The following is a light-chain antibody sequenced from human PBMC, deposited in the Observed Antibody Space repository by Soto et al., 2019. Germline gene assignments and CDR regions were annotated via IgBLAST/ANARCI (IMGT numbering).Light chain of an antibody. CDR1: SSDVGYYDY. Sequence: QSALTQPASVSGSPGQSITISCTGTSSDVGYYDYVSWYQQHPGKAPKLMIYDVSNRPSGVSDRFSGSKSGTTASLTISGLQAEDEADYFSISYTTTNTLVFGTGTKLTVL. V-gene: IGLV2-14*01. CDR3: ISYTTTNTLV. CDR2: DVS. J-gene: IGLJ1*01.